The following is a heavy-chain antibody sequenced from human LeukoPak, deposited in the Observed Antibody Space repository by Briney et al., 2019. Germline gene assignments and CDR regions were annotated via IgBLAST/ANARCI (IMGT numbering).Heavy chain of an antibody. J-gene: IGHJ6*02. V-gene: IGHV3-74*01. CDR1: AFTFNNYW. CDR2: IKGDGS. Sequence: GGSLRLSCVASAFTFNNYWMHWVRQAPGKGLVWVSRIKGDGSNADSVRGRFTISRDNAKNTVYLQMNSLRTEDTAVYYCARGLPNYYGMDVWGQGNTVTVSS. D-gene: IGHD2-8*01. CDR3: ARGLPNYYGMDV.